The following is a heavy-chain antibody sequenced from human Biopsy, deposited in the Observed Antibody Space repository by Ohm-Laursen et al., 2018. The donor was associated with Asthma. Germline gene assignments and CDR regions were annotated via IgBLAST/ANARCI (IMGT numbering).Heavy chain of an antibody. D-gene: IGHD6-6*01. Sequence: SLRLSCAAAGFTFHNYVMHWVRQAPGKGLEWVAGIFFDGSNKYYADSVKGRFTISRDNSKDTLYLQVNSLRGDDTAVYYCARGKTWGRSYYFDYWGQGTLVIVSS. J-gene: IGHJ4*02. CDR2: IFFDGSNK. CDR3: ARGKTWGRSYYFDY. V-gene: IGHV3-30-3*01. CDR1: GFTFHNYV.